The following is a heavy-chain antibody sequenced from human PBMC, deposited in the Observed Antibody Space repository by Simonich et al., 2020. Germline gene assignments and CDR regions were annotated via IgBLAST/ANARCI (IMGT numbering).Heavy chain of an antibody. CDR3: ARDYSNYDAFDI. Sequence: EVQLVESGGGLVQPGGSLRLSCAASGFTFNSYWMHWVRQAPGKGRVWVPRINSDGSSTSYADSVKGRFTISRDNAKNTLYLQRNSLRAEDTAVYYCARDYSNYDAFDIWGQGTMVTVSS. D-gene: IGHD4-4*01. CDR1: GFTFNSYW. J-gene: IGHJ3*02. CDR2: INSDGSST. V-gene: IGHV3-74*01.